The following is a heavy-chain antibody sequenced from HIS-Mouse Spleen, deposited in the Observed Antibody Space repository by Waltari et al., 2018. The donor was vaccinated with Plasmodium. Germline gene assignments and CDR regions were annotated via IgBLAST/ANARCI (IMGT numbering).Heavy chain of an antibody. V-gene: IGHV3-30*18. Sequence: QVQLLESGGGVVPPGRSLRLSCAASGFPFNRYCMPWVRLAPGKGLEWVAVISYDGSNKYYADSVKGRFTISRDNSKNTLYLQMNSLRAEDTAVYYCAKDRWAYFDYWGQGTLVTVSS. CDR2: ISYDGSNK. J-gene: IGHJ4*02. CDR1: GFPFNRYC. CDR3: AKDRWAYFDY. D-gene: IGHD1-26*01.